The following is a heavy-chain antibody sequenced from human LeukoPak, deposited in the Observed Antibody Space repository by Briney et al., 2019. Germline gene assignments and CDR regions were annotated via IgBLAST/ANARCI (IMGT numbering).Heavy chain of an antibody. CDR1: GFTFDDYT. CDR2: ISWDGGST. D-gene: IGHD3-10*01. V-gene: IGHV3-43*01. CDR3: ASEESVVFTMVRGGY. Sequence: GGSLRLSCAASGFTFDDYTMHWVRQAPGKGLEWVSLISWDGGSTYYADSVKGRFTISRDNAKNSLYLQMNSLRAEDTAVYYCASEESVVFTMVRGGYWGQGTLVTVSS. J-gene: IGHJ4*02.